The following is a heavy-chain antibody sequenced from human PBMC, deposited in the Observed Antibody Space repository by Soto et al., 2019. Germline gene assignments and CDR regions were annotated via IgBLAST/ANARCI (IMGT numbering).Heavy chain of an antibody. CDR1: GFTFTNYW. J-gene: IGHJ6*02. Sequence: GGSLRLSCVASGFTFTNYWMHWVRQAPGKGLEWVSGINWNSGSIGYADSVKGRFTISRDNAKTSLYLQMNSLRAEDTALYYCAKDRGSGSYAANYYYYGMDVWGQGTTVTVSS. V-gene: IGHV3-9*01. D-gene: IGHD3-10*01. CDR3: AKDRGSGSYAANYYYYGMDV. CDR2: INWNSGSI.